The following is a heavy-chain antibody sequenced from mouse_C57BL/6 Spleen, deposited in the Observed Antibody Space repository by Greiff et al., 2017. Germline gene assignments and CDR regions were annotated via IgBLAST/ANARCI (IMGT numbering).Heavy chain of an antibody. CDR2: IDPSDSYT. CDR1: GYTFTSYW. CDR3: AGILYDYDGDFAY. Sequence: VQLQQPGAELVRPGTSVKLSCKASGYTFTSYWMHWVKQRPGQGLEWIGVIDPSDSYTNYNQKFKGKATLTVDTSSSTAYMQLSSLTSEDSAVYYCAGILYDYDGDFAYWGQGTLVTVSA. J-gene: IGHJ3*01. V-gene: IGHV1-59*01. D-gene: IGHD2-4*01.